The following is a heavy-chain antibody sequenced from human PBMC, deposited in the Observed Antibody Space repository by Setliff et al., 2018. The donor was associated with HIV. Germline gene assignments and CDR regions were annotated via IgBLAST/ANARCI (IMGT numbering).Heavy chain of an antibody. V-gene: IGHV4-59*01. CDR3: AREAYFFASGTYYFDS. J-gene: IGHJ4*02. CDR2: IHYSGST. Sequence: PGGSLRLSCAASGFTFSHYYWGWIRQPPGKGLEWIASIHYSGSTNYNPSLKSRVTISVDTSKNQFSLKLSSVTAADTALYFCAREAYFFASGTYYFDSWGQGTLVTVSS. D-gene: IGHD3-10*01. CDR1: GFTFSHYY.